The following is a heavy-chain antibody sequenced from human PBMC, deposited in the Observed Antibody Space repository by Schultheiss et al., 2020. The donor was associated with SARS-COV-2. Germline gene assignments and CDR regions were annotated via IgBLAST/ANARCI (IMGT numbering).Heavy chain of an antibody. CDR3: ARSPMVRGVILYDYYYYGMDV. D-gene: IGHD3-10*01. J-gene: IGHJ6*02. CDR1: VFTFSSYG. CDR2: ISHAGTNK. Sequence: GESLKISCAASVFTFSSYGMHWVRQAPGKGLEWVAVISHAGTNKYYADSVKGRFTISRDNSKNTLYLQMNSLRAEDTAVYYCARSPMVRGVILYDYYYYGMDVWGQGTTVTVSS. V-gene: IGHV3-30*19.